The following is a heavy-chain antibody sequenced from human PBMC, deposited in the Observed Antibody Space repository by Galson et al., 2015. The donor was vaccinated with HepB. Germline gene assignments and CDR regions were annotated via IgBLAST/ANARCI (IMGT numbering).Heavy chain of an antibody. CDR2: IIPILGIA. Sequence: SVKVSCKASGGTFSSYAISWVRQAPGQGLEWMGRIIPILGIANYAQKFQGRVTITADKSTSTAYMELSSLRSEDTAVYYCARERRRWLQFPYYYGMDVWGQGTTVTVSS. CDR1: GGTFSSYA. D-gene: IGHD5-24*01. CDR3: ARERRRWLQFPYYYGMDV. J-gene: IGHJ6*02. V-gene: IGHV1-69*04.